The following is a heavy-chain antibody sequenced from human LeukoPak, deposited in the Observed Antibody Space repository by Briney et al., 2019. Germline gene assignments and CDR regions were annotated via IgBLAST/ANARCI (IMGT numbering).Heavy chain of an antibody. CDR2: IIPIFGTA. Sequence: SVTVSCKASGGTFSSYAISWVRQAPGQGLEWMGGIIPIFGTANYAQKFQGRVTITADKSTSTAYMELSSLRSEDTAVYYCARDFIAADDAFDIWGQGTMVTVSS. D-gene: IGHD6-25*01. J-gene: IGHJ3*02. CDR1: GGTFSSYA. CDR3: ARDFIAADDAFDI. V-gene: IGHV1-69*06.